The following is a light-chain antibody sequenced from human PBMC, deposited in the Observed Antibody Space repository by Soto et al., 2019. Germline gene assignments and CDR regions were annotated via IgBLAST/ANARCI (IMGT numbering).Light chain of an antibody. Sequence: QSVLTQPPSASGTPGQRVTISCSGSRSNIGSNNVNWYQQLPGTAPKLLLYTNNQRPSGVPDRFSGSRSGTSASLAISGLQSEDEADYYCAAWDDSLNGLVFGTGTKLTVL. CDR2: TNN. J-gene: IGLJ1*01. CDR1: RSNIGSNN. CDR3: AAWDDSLNGLV. V-gene: IGLV1-44*01.